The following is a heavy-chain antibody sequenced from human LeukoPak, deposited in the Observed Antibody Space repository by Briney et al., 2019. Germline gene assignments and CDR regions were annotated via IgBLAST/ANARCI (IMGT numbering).Heavy chain of an antibody. Sequence: GGSLRLSCAASGFTVSSNYMSWVRQAPGKGLEWVSYISRSSSKIRYADSVKGRFTVSRDNAKNSLYLQMNSLRAEDTAVYYCARDSAPAPAPTDYWGQGTLVTVSS. CDR2: ISRSSSKI. CDR3: ARDSAPAPAPTDY. CDR1: GFTVSSNY. J-gene: IGHJ4*02. D-gene: IGHD2-2*01. V-gene: IGHV3-11*06.